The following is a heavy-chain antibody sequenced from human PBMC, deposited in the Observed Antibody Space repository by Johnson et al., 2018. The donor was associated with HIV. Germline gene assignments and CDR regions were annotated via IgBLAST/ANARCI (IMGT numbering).Heavy chain of an antibody. J-gene: IGHJ3*02. D-gene: IGHD2-21*01. CDR3: ARERVHEESMHADAFDI. Sequence: QVQLVESGGGVVQPGGSLRLSCAASGFIFGSYAMHWVRQAPGKGLEWVSVIACDGGTTYYTDSVKGRFTISRDNSKNSLYLQMNSLRAEDTAVYDCARERVHEESMHADAFDIWGQGTMVTVSS. V-gene: IGHV3-30*04. CDR2: IACDGGTT. CDR1: GFIFGSYA.